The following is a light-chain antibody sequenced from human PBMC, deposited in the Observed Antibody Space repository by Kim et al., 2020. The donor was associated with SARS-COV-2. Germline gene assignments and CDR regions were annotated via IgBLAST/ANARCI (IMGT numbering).Light chain of an antibody. CDR1: KLGDKY. J-gene: IGLJ1*01. V-gene: IGLV3-1*01. CDR2: QDN. Sequence: VFPGQTASITCSGDKLGDKYASWYQQKSGQSPVLVIYQDNKRTSGIPERFSGSNSGNTATLTISGTQAMDEADYYCQAWDSSTYVFGPGTKVTVL. CDR3: QAWDSSTYV.